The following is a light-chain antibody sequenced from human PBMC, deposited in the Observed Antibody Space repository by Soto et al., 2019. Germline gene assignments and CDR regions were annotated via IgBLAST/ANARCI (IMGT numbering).Light chain of an antibody. Sequence: QSALTQPASVSGSPGQSITISCTGTSSDVGGSHYVSWYQHHPGKAPKLILYEGSYRPSGVSDRFSGAKSGNTASLTISGLQAEDEADYYCSSYTSTNTPSYVFGSGTKVTVL. CDR2: EGS. CDR3: SSYTSTNTPSYV. V-gene: IGLV2-14*01. J-gene: IGLJ1*01. CDR1: SSDVGGSHY.